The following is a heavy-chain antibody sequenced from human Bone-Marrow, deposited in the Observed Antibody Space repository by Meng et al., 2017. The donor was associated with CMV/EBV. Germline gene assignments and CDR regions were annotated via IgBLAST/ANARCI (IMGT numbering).Heavy chain of an antibody. J-gene: IGHJ4*02. CDR2: IYHSGST. CDR3: ARCIVRGYSYGEPFDY. D-gene: IGHD5-18*01. CDR1: GGSFSGYY. Sequence: SETLSLTCAVYGGSFSGYYWSWIRQPPGKGLEWIGEIYHSGSTNYNPSLKSRVTISVDKSKNQFSLKLSSVTAADTAVYYCARCIVRGYSYGEPFDYWGQGTLVTVSS. V-gene: IGHV4-34*01.